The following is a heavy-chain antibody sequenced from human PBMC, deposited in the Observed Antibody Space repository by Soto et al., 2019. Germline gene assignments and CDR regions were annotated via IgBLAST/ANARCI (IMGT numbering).Heavy chain of an antibody. V-gene: IGHV4-34*01. CDR3: ARGALPGYSYGRLDY. D-gene: IGHD5-18*01. CDR2: INHSGST. J-gene: IGHJ4*02. Sequence: SETLSLTCAVYGGSFSGYYWSWIRQPPGKGLEWIGEINHSGSTNYNPSLKSRVTISVDTSKNQFSLKLSSVTAADTAVYYCARGALPGYSYGRLDYWGQGTLVTVSS. CDR1: GGSFSGYY.